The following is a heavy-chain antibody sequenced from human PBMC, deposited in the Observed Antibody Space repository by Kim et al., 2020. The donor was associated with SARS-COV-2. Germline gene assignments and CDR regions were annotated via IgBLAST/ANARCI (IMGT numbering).Heavy chain of an antibody. J-gene: IGHJ2*01. V-gene: IGHV5-51*01. Sequence: GESLKIPCKGSGYRFTSYWIGWVRQMPGKGLEWMGIIYPGDSDTRYSPSFQGQVTISSDKSISAAYLQWSSLKASDTAMYYCARRVRGGYWYFDLWGRGTLVTVSS. D-gene: IGHD3-10*01. CDR3: ARRVRGGYWYFDL. CDR1: GYRFTSYW. CDR2: IYPGDSDT.